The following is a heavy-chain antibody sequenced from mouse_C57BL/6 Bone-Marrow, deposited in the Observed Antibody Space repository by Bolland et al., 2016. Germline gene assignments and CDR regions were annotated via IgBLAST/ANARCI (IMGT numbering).Heavy chain of an antibody. CDR2: MYSDAT. J-gene: IGHJ1*01. V-gene: IGHV1-49*01. Sequence: MYSDATEYSENFKGKATLTANTSSSTAYMELSSLTSEDSAVYYCARCYYSNYGYFDVWGQGTT. D-gene: IGHD2-5*01. CDR3: ARCYYSNYGYFDV.